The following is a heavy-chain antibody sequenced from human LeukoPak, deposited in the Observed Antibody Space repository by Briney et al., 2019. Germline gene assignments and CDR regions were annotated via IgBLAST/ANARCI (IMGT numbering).Heavy chain of an antibody. CDR1: GFTFSSYG. V-gene: IGHV3-33*01. Sequence: PGGSLRLSCAASGFTFSSYGMHWVRQAPGKGLEWVAVIWYDGSNIYYADSVKGRFTISRDNSKNTLYLQMDSLRAEDTAVYYCARDRGRGGSHNDYWGQGILVTVSS. CDR2: IWYDGSNI. J-gene: IGHJ4*02. CDR3: ARDRGRGGSHNDY. D-gene: IGHD2-15*01.